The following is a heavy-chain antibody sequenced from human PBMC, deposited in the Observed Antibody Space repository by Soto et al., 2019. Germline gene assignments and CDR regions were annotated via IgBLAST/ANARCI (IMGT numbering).Heavy chain of an antibody. D-gene: IGHD2-21*02. J-gene: IGHJ6*02. CDR1: GGTFSSYS. CDR3: ASGGGDREDYYYYYGMDV. CDR2: IIPIFGTA. Sequence: AVKVSCKASGGTFSSYSISWARQAPGQGLEWMGGIIPIFGTANYAQKFQGRGTITADESTSTAYMERSSRRSEDTAVYYCASGGGDREDYYYYYGMDVWGQGTTVTVSS. V-gene: IGHV1-69*13.